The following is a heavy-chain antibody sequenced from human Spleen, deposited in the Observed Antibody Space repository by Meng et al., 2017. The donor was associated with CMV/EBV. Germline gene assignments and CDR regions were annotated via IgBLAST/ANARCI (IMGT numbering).Heavy chain of an antibody. CDR2: INPNSGGT. J-gene: IGHJ6*02. D-gene: IGHD6-6*01. Sequence: ASVKVSCKASGYTFTGYYIHWVRQAPGQGLEWMGWINPNSGGTNFAQRFRGRATMTRDTSINTAFMELSRLRSDDTAVYFCARDGLGGYSSSSGDYGMDVWGQGTTVTVSS. V-gene: IGHV1-2*02. CDR3: ARDGLGGYSSSSGDYGMDV. CDR1: GYTFTGYY.